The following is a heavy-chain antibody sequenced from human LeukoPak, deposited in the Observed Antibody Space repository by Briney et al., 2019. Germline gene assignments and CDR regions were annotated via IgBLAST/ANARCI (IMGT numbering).Heavy chain of an antibody. CDR1: GFTLSSNY. V-gene: IGHV3-66*01. CDR3: ARDLGY. Sequence: GGSLRLSCAASGFTLSSNYMSWVRQAPGKGLEWVSVIYSGGSTYYADSVKGRFTISRDNSKNTLYLQMNSLRAEDTAVYYCARDLGYWGQGTLVTVSS. CDR2: IYSGGST. J-gene: IGHJ4*02.